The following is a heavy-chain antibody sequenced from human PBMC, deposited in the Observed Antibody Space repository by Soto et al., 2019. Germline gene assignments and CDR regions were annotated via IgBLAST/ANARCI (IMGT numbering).Heavy chain of an antibody. Sequence: QVQLVESGGGVVQPGKSLRLSCAASGFTFSYYVMHWVRQAPDKGLEWVAVISYDGSNKYYADSVKGRFTISRDNSKNTLFLQMNSLRPEDTAVYYCAKDGGANWGQGTLVTVSS. CDR3: AKDGGAN. J-gene: IGHJ4*02. CDR2: ISYDGSNK. CDR1: GFTFSYYV. V-gene: IGHV3-30*18. D-gene: IGHD1-26*01.